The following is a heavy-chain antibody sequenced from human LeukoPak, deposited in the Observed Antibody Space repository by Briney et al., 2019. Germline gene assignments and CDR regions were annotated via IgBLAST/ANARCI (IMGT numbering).Heavy chain of an antibody. V-gene: IGHV1-2*02. D-gene: IGHD5-18*01. CDR2: INPNSGGT. CDR3: ARDILDTATY. CDR1: GGTFSSYA. J-gene: IGHJ4*02. Sequence: ASVKVSCKASGGTFSSYAISWVRQAPGQGLEWMGWINPNSGGTNYAQKFQGRVTMTRDTSISTAYLELSRLRSDDTAVYYCARDILDTATYWGQGTLVTVSS.